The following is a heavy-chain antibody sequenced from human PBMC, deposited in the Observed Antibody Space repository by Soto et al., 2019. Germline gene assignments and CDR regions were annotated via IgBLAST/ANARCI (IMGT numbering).Heavy chain of an antibody. Sequence: VQLVESGGGVVQPGRSLRLSCAASGFTFSSYGMHWVRQAPGKGLEWVAVISYDGSNKYYADSVKGRFTISRDNSKNTLYLQMNSLRAEDTAVYYCAKEADSSGPLDYWGQGTLVTVSS. CDR1: GFTFSSYG. CDR2: ISYDGSNK. J-gene: IGHJ4*02. V-gene: IGHV3-30*18. CDR3: AKEADSSGPLDY. D-gene: IGHD3-22*01.